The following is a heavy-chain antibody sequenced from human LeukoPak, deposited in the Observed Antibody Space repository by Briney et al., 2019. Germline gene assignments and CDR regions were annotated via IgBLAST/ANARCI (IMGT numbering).Heavy chain of an antibody. CDR3: ARETSVLRFLEWLSFDY. CDR1: GGSISSGSYY. Sequence: SETLSLTCTVSGGSISSGSYYWSWIRRPAGKGLEWIGRIYTSGSTNYNPSLKSRVTISVDTSKNQFSLKLSSVTAADTAVYYCARETSVLRFLEWLSFDYWGQGTLVTVSS. J-gene: IGHJ4*02. D-gene: IGHD3-3*01. CDR2: IYTSGST. V-gene: IGHV4-61*02.